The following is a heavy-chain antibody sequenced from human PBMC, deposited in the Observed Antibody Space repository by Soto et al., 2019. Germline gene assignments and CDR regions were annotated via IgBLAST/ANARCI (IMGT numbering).Heavy chain of an antibody. J-gene: IGHJ4*02. CDR2: IIPILGIA. D-gene: IGHD1-1*01. CDR3: ARDLSTNRWYFDY. V-gene: IGHV1-69*04. CDR1: GGTFSSYT. Sequence: AASVKVSCKASGGTFSSYTISWVRQAPGQGLEWMGRIIPILGIANYAQKFQGRVTITADKSTSTAYMELSSLRSEDTAVYYCARDLSTNRWYFDYWGQGTLVTVSS.